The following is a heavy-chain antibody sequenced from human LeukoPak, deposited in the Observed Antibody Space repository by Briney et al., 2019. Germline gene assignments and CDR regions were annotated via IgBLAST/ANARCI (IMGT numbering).Heavy chain of an antibody. J-gene: IGHJ4*02. V-gene: IGHV3-30*18. CDR1: GFTLSNYG. CDR3: AKEKVVITGAFYFDY. Sequence: GGSLRLPCAASGFTLSNYGMHWVRQAPGKGLEWVAVISYDGSNKYYADSVKGRFTISRDNSKNTLYLQMNSLRAEDTAVYYCAKEKVVITGAFYFDYWGQGTLVTVSS. CDR2: ISYDGSNK. D-gene: IGHD3-22*01.